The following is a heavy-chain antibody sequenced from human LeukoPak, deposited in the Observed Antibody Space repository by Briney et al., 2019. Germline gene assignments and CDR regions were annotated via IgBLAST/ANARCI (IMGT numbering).Heavy chain of an antibody. J-gene: IGHJ4*02. Sequence: GGSLRLSCAASGFTFDDYAMHWVRQAPGKGLEWVSGISWNSGSIGYADAVKGRFTISRDNAKNSLYLQMNRLRAEDTALYYCAKSGWELLEGGGSYFDYWGQGTLVTVSS. V-gene: IGHV3-9*01. CDR1: GFTFDDYA. D-gene: IGHD1-26*01. CDR3: AKSGWELLEGGGSYFDY. CDR2: ISWNSGSI.